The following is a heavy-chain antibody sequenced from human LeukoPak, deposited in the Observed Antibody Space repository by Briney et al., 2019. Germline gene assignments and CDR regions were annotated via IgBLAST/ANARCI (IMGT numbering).Heavy chain of an antibody. CDR2: ISGSGGST. V-gene: IGHV3-23*01. Sequence: GGSLRLSCAAPGFTFSSYAMSWVRQAPGKGLEWVSAISGSGGSTYYADSVKGRFTISRDNSKNTLYLQMNSLRAEDTAVYYCAKVCITIFGVVDPIDYWGQGTLVTVSS. J-gene: IGHJ4*02. CDR1: GFTFSSYA. D-gene: IGHD3-3*01. CDR3: AKVCITIFGVVDPIDY.